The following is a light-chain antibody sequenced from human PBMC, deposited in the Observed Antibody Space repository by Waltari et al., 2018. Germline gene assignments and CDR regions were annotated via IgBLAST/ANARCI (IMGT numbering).Light chain of an antibody. CDR1: SSAVGGYNY. CDR3: CSYAGSYTFNYV. J-gene: IGLJ1*01. Sequence: QSALTQPRSVSGSPGQSVTISCTGTSSAVGGYNYVSWYQQHPGKDPKLMIYDVSTRPSGVPDRFSGSKSGNTASLTISGLQAEDEADYYCCSYAGSYTFNYVFGTGTKVTVL. V-gene: IGLV2-11*01. CDR2: DVS.